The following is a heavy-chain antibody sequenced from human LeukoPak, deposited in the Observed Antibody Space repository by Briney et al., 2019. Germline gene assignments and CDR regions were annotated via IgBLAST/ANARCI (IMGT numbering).Heavy chain of an antibody. D-gene: IGHD3-16*01. V-gene: IGHV3-30*09. J-gene: IGHJ3*01. Sequence: GGSLRLSCEGSGFTFSTYNLHWVRQAPGKGLEWVAVILNDGSHKYDADSVRGRFDVSRDNPKNTLYLQLRSLRPEDTGVYFCARGLGGISGAFDVWGHGTMVTVSS. CDR2: ILNDGSHK. CDR1: GFTFSTYN. CDR3: ARGLGGISGAFDV.